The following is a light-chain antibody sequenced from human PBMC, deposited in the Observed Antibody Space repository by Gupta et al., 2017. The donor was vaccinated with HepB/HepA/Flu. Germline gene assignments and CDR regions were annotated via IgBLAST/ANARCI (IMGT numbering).Light chain of an antibody. CDR2: LGS. V-gene: IGKV2-28*01. Sequence: IVMTQSPLSLSVTPGAPASISCRSSQSLLHRNGHNYLDWYLQKPGQSPQLLIYLGSNRASGVPDRFSGSGSDTDFTLKISRVEAEDVGVYYCMQALQVPPWTFGQGTKVEIK. CDR1: QSLLHRNGHNY. CDR3: MQALQVPPWT. J-gene: IGKJ1*01.